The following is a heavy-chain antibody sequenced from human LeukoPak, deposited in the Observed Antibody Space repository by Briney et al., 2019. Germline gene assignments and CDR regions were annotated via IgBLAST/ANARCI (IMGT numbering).Heavy chain of an antibody. CDR3: APQQAYSPYNWFDP. Sequence: PGGSLRLSCAASGFTFNTYWMNWVRQAPGKGLEWVAKIRQDGSEKYYVDSVKGRFTISRDNAENTLYLQMNSLRAEDTGVYYCAPQQAYSPYNWFDPWGQGTLVTVSS. CDR2: IRQDGSEK. D-gene: IGHD5-12*01. V-gene: IGHV3-7*01. CDR1: GFTFNTYW. J-gene: IGHJ5*02.